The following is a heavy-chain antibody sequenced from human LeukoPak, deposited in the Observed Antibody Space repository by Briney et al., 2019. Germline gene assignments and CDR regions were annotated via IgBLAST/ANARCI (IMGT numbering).Heavy chain of an antibody. Sequence: SETLSLTCTVSGGSISSSSYHWGWIRQPPGKGLEWIGSIYYSGSTYYNPSLKSRVTISVDTSKNQFSLKLSSVTAADTAVYYCARGRIYSSSSFYRFDYWGQGTLVTVSS. D-gene: IGHD6-6*01. CDR3: ARGRIYSSSSFYRFDY. CDR1: GGSISSSSYH. V-gene: IGHV4-39*01. J-gene: IGHJ4*02. CDR2: IYYSGST.